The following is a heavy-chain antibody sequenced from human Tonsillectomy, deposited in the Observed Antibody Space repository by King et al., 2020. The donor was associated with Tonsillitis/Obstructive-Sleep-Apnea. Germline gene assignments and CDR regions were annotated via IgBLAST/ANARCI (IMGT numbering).Heavy chain of an antibody. D-gene: IGHD4-17*01. V-gene: IGHV4-4*02. CDR1: GGSISSSNW. CDR3: ARNSIPYGDYSPDAFDI. CDR2: IYHSGST. Sequence: PLQESGPGLVKPSGTLSLTCAVSGGSISSSNWWSWVRQPPGKGLEWIGEIYHSGSTNYNPSLKSRVTISVDKSKNQFSLKLSSVTAADTAVYYCARNSIPYGDYSPDAFDIWGQGTMVTVSS. J-gene: IGHJ3*02.